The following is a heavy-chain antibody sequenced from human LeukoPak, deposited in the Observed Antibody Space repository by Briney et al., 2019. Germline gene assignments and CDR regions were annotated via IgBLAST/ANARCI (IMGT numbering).Heavy chain of an antibody. CDR2: IKSKTDGGTT. CDR3: TTAGIVVITTADY. J-gene: IGHJ4*02. Sequence: PGGSLRLSCAASGFTFSNAWMSWVRQAPGKGLEWVGRIKSKTDGGTTDYAAPVKGRFTISRDDSKNTLYLQMNSLKTEDTAVYYCTTAGIVVITTADYWGQGTLVSVSS. CDR1: GFTFSNAW. D-gene: IGHD3-22*01. V-gene: IGHV3-15*01.